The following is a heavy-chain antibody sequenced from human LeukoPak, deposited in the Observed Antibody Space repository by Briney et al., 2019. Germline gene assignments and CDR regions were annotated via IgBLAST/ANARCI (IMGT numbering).Heavy chain of an antibody. CDR2: ISGSGHNT. CDR3: ARDRSGYYFDY. D-gene: IGHD3-22*01. Sequence: PGGSLRLSCAASGFTFTNYAITWIRQAPGKGLEWVSTISGSGHNTYYADSVQGRFTISRDNSKNTLFLQMNSLRAEDTAVYYCARDRSGYYFDYWGQGTLVTVSS. CDR1: GFTFTNYA. V-gene: IGHV3-23*01. J-gene: IGHJ4*02.